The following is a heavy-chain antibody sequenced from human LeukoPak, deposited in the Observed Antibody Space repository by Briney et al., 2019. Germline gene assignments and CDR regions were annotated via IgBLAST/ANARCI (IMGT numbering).Heavy chain of an antibody. V-gene: IGHV3-21*01. CDR1: GFTFSSYS. CDR3: ARAKTYSGSYNDAFDL. CDR2: ISSSSGYI. J-gene: IGHJ3*01. Sequence: PGGSLRLSCAASGFTFSSYSMNWVRQAPGKGLEWVSSISSSSGYIYYADSVKGRFTIFRDNAENSLYLEMNSLRAEDTAMYHCARAKTYSGSYNDAFDLWGQGTMVTVS. D-gene: IGHD1-26*01.